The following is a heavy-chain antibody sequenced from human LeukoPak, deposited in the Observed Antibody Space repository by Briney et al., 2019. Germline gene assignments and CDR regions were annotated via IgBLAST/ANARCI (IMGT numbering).Heavy chain of an antibody. J-gene: IGHJ4*02. V-gene: IGHV3-33*01. CDR2: IWNDGSNK. D-gene: IGHD6-19*01. CDR3: ARGEQWLDY. CDR1: GFSFSSYA. Sequence: GGSLRLSCAASGFSFSSYAMHWVRQAPGKGLEWEAVIWNDGSNKYYADSVKGRFTLSRDNSKNTLYVQMNSLRAEDTAVYYCARGEQWLDYWGQGTLVTVSS.